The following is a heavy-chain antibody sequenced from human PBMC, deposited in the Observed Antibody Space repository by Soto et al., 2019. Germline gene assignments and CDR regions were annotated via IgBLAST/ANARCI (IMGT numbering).Heavy chain of an antibody. V-gene: IGHV3-23*01. Sequence: EVQLLESGGGLAQPGGSLRLSCAASGLTFSNYVMRWVRQAPGKGLECVSGIGGSGINTDYADSVKGRCTISRDNSSNTLYMQMSNLRAEDTAVYYCAGALSYYFEYWGQGTLVTVSS. J-gene: IGHJ4*02. CDR2: IGGSGINT. CDR1: GLTFSNYV. D-gene: IGHD3-10*01. CDR3: AGALSYYFEY.